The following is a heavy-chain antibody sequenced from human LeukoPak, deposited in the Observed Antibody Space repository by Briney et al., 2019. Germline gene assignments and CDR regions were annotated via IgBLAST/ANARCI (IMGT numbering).Heavy chain of an antibody. J-gene: IGHJ6*03. CDR1: GYSISSGYY. CDR2: IYHSGST. CDR3: ARVERGYSYGPTYYYYYMDV. Sequence: PSETLSLTCTVSGYSISSGYYWGWIRPPPGKGLEWIGSIYHSGSTYYNPSLKSRVTISVDTSKNQFSLKLSSVTAADTAVYYCARVERGYSYGPTYYYYYMDVWGKGTTITVSS. D-gene: IGHD5-18*01. V-gene: IGHV4-38-2*02.